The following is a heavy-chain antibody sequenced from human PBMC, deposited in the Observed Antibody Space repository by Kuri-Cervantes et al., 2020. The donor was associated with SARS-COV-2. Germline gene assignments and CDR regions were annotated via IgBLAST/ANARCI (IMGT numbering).Heavy chain of an antibody. CDR2: INPNSGGT. CDR1: GYTXXGYY. CDR3: ARSXPFRRLVVIXQGGAFDI. V-gene: IGHV1-2*04. J-gene: IGHJ3*02. D-gene: IGHD2-8*02. Sequence: ASVKVSCKASGYTXXGYYMHWVRQAPGQGLEWMXXINPNSGGTXYAQKFQGWVTMTRDTSISTVYMXXSRLRSDDTAVYYCARSXPFRRLVVIXQGGAFDIWGQGTMVTVSS.